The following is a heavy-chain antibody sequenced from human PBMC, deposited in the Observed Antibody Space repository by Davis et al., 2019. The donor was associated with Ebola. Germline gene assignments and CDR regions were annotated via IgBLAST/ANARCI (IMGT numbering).Heavy chain of an antibody. V-gene: IGHV3-74*01. CDR1: GFSFSRYW. J-gene: IGHJ4*02. CDR3: AKVKYYGSGTLSDRGYFDY. Sequence: PGGSLRLSCAASGFSFSRYWMHWVRQSPGKGLVWVSRIKSDGSTISYADSVKGRFTISRDNAKNTVFLQMNSLRAEDTAVYYCAKVKYYGSGTLSDRGYFDYWGQGTLVTVSS. CDR2: IKSDGSTI. D-gene: IGHD3-10*01.